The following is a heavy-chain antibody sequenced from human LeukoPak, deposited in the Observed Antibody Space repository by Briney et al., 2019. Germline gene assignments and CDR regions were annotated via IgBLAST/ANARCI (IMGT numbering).Heavy chain of an antibody. CDR2: IYSGDST. Sequence: GGSLRLSCVASGFTVSNNYMSWVRQAPGKGLEWVSVIYSGDSTYYADSVKGRFTISRDNAKNSLYLQMNSLRVDDTAVYYCARDRGGAESHGFDAFDLWGQGTIVTVSS. CDR3: ARDRGGAESHGFDAFDL. D-gene: IGHD2-15*01. V-gene: IGHV3-66*01. CDR1: GFTVSNNY. J-gene: IGHJ3*01.